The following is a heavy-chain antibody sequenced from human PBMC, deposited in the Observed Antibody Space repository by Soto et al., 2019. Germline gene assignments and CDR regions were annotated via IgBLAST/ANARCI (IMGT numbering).Heavy chain of an antibody. D-gene: IGHD3-10*01. V-gene: IGHV1-2*02. J-gene: IGHJ5*02. CDR2: INTKTGGT. Sequence: QVHLVQSGAEVKKPGASVKVSCKASGYSFTDYYMHWVRQAPGQGLEWMGWINTKTGGTNYAQRVQGRVTMTGDTSINTAYMELSRLRSDDTAVYYCARFGPTGWFDPWGQGTVVTVSS. CDR1: GYSFTDYY. CDR3: ARFGPTGWFDP.